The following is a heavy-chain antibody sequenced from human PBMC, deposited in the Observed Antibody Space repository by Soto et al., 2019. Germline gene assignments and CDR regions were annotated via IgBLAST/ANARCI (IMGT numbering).Heavy chain of an antibody. CDR1: GFTFGDSY. Sequence: GGSLRLSCAGSGFTFGDSYMSWIRQAPGKGLEWLSYISSSGGSTYYADSVKGRFTISRDNSKNTLYLQMNSLRAEDTAVYYCAKRPEGPGNYWGQGTLVTVSS. CDR2: ISSSGGST. J-gene: IGHJ4*02. CDR3: AKRPEGPGNY. D-gene: IGHD6-6*01. V-gene: IGHV3-23*01.